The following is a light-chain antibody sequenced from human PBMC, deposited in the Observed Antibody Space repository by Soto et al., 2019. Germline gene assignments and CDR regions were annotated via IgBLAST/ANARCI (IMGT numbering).Light chain of an antibody. CDR1: QSVSSH. CDR2: AAS. Sequence: EIVMTQSPDTLSVSPGERATLSCRASQSVSSHLAWYQQKPGQAPRLLIYAASTRATGIPARFSGGGSGADFTLTISSRQSEDFAVYSCQHYKNRPSNFGQGTKLEIK. V-gene: IGKV3-15*01. J-gene: IGKJ2*01. CDR3: QHYKNRPSN.